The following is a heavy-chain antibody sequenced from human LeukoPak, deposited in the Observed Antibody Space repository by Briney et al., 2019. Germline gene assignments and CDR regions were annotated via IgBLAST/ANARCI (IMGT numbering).Heavy chain of an antibody. D-gene: IGHD1-26*01. CDR2: VYYSGNT. CDR3: ARGATSYYFDY. CDR1: GGSISSYY. V-gene: IGHV4-59*12. J-gene: IGHJ4*02. Sequence: SETLSLTCTVSGGSISSYYWSWIRQSPGKGLEWIGYVYYSGNTNYNPSLKSRVTMSVDTSKNQFSLKLSSVTAADTAVYYCARGATSYYFDYWGQGTLVTVSS.